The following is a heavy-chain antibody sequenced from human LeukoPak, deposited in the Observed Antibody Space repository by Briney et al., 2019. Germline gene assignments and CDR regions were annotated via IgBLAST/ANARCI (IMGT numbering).Heavy chain of an antibody. Sequence: SETLSLTCAVYGGSFSGYYWSWLRQPPGKGLEWIGEINHSGSTNYNPSLKSRVTISVDTSKNQFSLKLSSVTAADTAVYYCARERSSSWYYDSGMDVWGQGTTVTVSS. D-gene: IGHD6-13*01. J-gene: IGHJ6*02. CDR3: ARERSSSWYYDSGMDV. CDR1: GGSFSGYY. CDR2: INHSGST. V-gene: IGHV4-34*01.